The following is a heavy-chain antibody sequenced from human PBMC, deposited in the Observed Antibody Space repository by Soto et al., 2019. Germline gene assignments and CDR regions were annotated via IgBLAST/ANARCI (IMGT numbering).Heavy chain of an antibody. CDR2: IYYSGST. J-gene: IGHJ4*02. Sequence: PSETLSLTCTVSGVPISTDDYYWTWIRQPPGKGLEWIGYIYYSGSTYYNWSLKSRVTISIDTSKNQFSLKLSSVTAADTAVYYCASLDYGTTHFDYWGQGTLVTVSS. CDR1: GVPISTDDYY. CDR3: ASLDYGTTHFDY. V-gene: IGHV4-30-4*02. D-gene: IGHD4-17*01.